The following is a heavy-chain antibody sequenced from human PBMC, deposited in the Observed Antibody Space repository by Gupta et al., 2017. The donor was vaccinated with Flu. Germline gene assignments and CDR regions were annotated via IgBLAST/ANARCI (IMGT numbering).Heavy chain of an antibody. CDR1: GYSFTSYW. D-gene: IGHD1-26*01. CDR2: IDPSDSYT. Sequence: EVQLVQSGAEVKKPGESLRISCKGSGYSFTSYWISWVRQMPGKGLEWMGRIDPSDSYTNYSPSFQGHVTISADKSISTAYLQWNSLKASDXAXYYCASXLGNPHYYYGMDVWGQGTTVTVSS. V-gene: IGHV5-10-1*01. CDR3: ASXLGNPHYYYGMDV. J-gene: IGHJ6*02.